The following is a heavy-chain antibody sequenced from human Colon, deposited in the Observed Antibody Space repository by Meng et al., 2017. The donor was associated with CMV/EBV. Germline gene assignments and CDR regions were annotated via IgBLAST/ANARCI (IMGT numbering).Heavy chain of an antibody. V-gene: IGHV1-69*05. Sequence: VKVSCKASGGTFSSYAISWVRQAPGQGLEWMGGIIPIFGTANYAQKFQGRVTITTDESTSTAYMELSSLRSEDTAVYYCAREWRVSFGVVIITPPVMDVWGQGTTVTVSS. CDR3: AREWRVSFGVVIITPPVMDV. D-gene: IGHD3-3*01. CDR1: GGTFSSYA. CDR2: IIPIFGTA. J-gene: IGHJ6*02.